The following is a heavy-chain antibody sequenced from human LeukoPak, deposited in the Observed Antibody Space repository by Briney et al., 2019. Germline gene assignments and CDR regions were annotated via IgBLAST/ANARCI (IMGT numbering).Heavy chain of an antibody. V-gene: IGHV4-59*08. Sequence: PSETLSLTCTVSGGSISSYYWSWIRQPPGKGLEWIGYIYYSGSTNYNPSLKSRVTISVDTSKNQFSLKLSSVTAADTAVYYCARHEEGDIVVVPPPDYWGQGTLVTVSS. CDR3: ARHEEGDIVVVPPPDY. D-gene: IGHD2-2*01. J-gene: IGHJ4*02. CDR1: GGSISSYY. CDR2: IYYSGST.